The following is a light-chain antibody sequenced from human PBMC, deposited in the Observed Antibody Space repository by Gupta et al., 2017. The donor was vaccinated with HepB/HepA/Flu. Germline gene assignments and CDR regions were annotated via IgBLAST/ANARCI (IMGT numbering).Light chain of an antibody. CDR3: QQDDSTPLT. V-gene: IGKV4-1*01. Sequence: DIVMTQSPDSLAVSLAERATINCKSSQSVLYDSNYQNYLAWYQQKPVQPPKLLIYVASTREAGVPDRFSGSGSGTDFTLTIRILQAEDVAIYYCQQDDSTPLTFGGWTKVEIK. CDR1: QSVLYDSNYQNY. CDR2: VAS. J-gene: IGKJ4*01.